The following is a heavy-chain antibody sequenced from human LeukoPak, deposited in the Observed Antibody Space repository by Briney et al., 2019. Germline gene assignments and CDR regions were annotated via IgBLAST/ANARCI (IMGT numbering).Heavy chain of an antibody. D-gene: IGHD6-19*01. Sequence: ASVKVSCKASGYTFTGYYMHWVRQAPGQGLEWMGRINPNSRGTNYAQKFQGRVTMTRDTSISTAYMELSRLRSDDTAVYYCTRAGDSSGWFDYWGQGALVTVSS. CDR1: GYTFTGYY. J-gene: IGHJ4*02. CDR2: INPNSRGT. V-gene: IGHV1-2*06. CDR3: TRAGDSSGWFDY.